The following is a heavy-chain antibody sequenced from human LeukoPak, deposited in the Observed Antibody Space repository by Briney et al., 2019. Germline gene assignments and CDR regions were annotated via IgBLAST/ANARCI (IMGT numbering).Heavy chain of an antibody. Sequence: GGSLRLSCTTSGFTFTTYWMSWVRQAPGKGLEWVANIKQDGSEKYYVDSVKGRFTIPRDNAKNSLYLQMNSLRAEDTAVYYCARAGSSGWYREYGMDVWGQGTTVTVSS. D-gene: IGHD6-19*01. V-gene: IGHV3-7*01. CDR3: ARAGSSGWYREYGMDV. J-gene: IGHJ6*02. CDR2: IKQDGSEK. CDR1: GFTFTTYW.